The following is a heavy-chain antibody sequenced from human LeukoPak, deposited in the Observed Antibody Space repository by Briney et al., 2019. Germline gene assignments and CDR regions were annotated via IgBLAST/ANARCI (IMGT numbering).Heavy chain of an antibody. CDR2: INPKNGGT. D-gene: IGHD6-25*01. J-gene: IGHJ4*02. CDR3: VVSIQAAAIPAFDS. CDR1: GYNFAHN. V-gene: IGHV1-2*02. Sequence: ASVKVSCKASGYNFAHNIHWVRQAPGQGHEFMGWINPKNGGTKYAQNFQGRVTMTRDTSISTVYMELSSLGSDDTAVYYCVVSIQAAAIPAFDSWGQGTLVTVSS.